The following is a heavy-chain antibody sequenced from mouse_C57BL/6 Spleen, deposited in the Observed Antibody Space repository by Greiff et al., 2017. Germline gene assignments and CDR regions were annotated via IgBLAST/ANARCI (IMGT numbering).Heavy chain of an antibody. CDR1: GYTFTDYY. Sequence: EVQLQQSGPELVKPGASVKISCKASGYTFTDYYMNWVKQSHGKSLEWIGDINPNNGGTSYNQKFKGKATLTVDKSSSTAYMELRSLTSEDSAVYYCARRDRLLLRLWDGYAMDYWGQGTSVTVSS. V-gene: IGHV1-26*01. D-gene: IGHD1-1*01. CDR2: INPNNGGT. CDR3: ARRDRLLLRLWDGYAMDY. J-gene: IGHJ4*01.